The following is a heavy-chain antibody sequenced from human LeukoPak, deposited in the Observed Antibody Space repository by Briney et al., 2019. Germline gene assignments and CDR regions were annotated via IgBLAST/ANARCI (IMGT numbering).Heavy chain of an antibody. CDR3: ARFFVTKPAEY. D-gene: IGHD1-14*01. Sequence: PGGSLTLSCPPSGFTFSSYSMNWVRQASGRGLEWVSYISIISSTIYYADSVKGRFTIFRDNAKNSLYRQMNSLRAEDTAVYYCARFFVTKPAEYWGQGTLVTVSS. V-gene: IGHV3-48*01. CDR2: ISIISSTI. CDR1: GFTFSSYS. J-gene: IGHJ4*02.